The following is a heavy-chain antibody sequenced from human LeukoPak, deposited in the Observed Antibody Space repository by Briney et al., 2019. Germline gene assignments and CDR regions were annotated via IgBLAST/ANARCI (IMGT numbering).Heavy chain of an antibody. Sequence: GASVKVSCKASGYTFTGYYMHWVRQAPGQGLEWMGWTNPNSGGTNYAQKFQGRVTMTRDTSISTAYMELSRLRSDDTAVYYCARERSRGMIVVVDAFDIWGQGTMVTVSS. J-gene: IGHJ3*02. CDR3: ARERSRGMIVVVDAFDI. V-gene: IGHV1-2*02. CDR2: TNPNSGGT. D-gene: IGHD3-22*01. CDR1: GYTFTGYY.